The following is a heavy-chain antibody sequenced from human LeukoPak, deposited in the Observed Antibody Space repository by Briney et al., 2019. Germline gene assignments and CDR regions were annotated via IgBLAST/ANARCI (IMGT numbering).Heavy chain of an antibody. CDR2: ISSSSSYI. CDR1: GFTFSSYS. CDR3: ARDGYSSWLLVDY. Sequence: PGGSLRLSCAASGFTFSSYSMNWVRQAPGKGLEWVSSISSSSSYIYYADSVKGRFTISRDNAKNSLYLQMNSLRAEDTAVYYCARDGYSSWLLVDYWGQGTLVTVSS. J-gene: IGHJ4*02. D-gene: IGHD6-13*01. V-gene: IGHV3-21*01.